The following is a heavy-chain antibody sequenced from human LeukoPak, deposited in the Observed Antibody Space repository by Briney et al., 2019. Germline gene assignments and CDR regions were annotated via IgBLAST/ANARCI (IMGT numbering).Heavy chain of an antibody. CDR1: GFTFSTYS. V-gene: IGHV3-21*03. Sequence: GGSLRLSCAASGFTFSTYSMNWVRQAPGKGLEWVSSISSSSSYIYYADSVEGRFTVSRDNAKNSVYLQMDGLRAEDTAVYYCAREPSGSSGQFDYWGQGTLVTVSS. CDR3: AREPSGSSGQFDY. D-gene: IGHD6-19*01. CDR2: ISSSSSYI. J-gene: IGHJ4*02.